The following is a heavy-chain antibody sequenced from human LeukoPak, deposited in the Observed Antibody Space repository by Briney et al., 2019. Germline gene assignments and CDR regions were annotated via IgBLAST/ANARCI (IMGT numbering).Heavy chain of an antibody. J-gene: IGHJ4*02. CDR1: GFTFSSYA. Sequence: LTGGSLRLSCAASGFTFSSYAMHWVRQAPGKGLEWVAVISYDGSNKYYADSVKGRFTISRDNSKNTLYLQMNSLRTEDTAVYYCARRSSSGYYGNDYWGQGTLVTVSS. D-gene: IGHD3-22*01. CDR2: ISYDGSNK. CDR3: ARRSSSGYYGNDY. V-gene: IGHV3-30*04.